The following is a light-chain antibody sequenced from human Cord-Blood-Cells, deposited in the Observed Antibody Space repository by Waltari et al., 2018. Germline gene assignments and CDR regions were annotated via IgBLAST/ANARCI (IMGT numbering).Light chain of an antibody. CDR1: QSVSSSY. J-gene: IGKJ2*01. CDR2: GAS. CDR3: QQYGSSRLMYT. V-gene: IGKV3-20*01. Sequence: EIVLTQSPGTLSLSPGERATLSCRASQSVSSSYLAWYQQKPGQAPGLLIDGASSRATGIPDRFSGSGSGTDFTLTISRLEPEDFAVYYCQQYGSSRLMYTFGQGTKLEIK.